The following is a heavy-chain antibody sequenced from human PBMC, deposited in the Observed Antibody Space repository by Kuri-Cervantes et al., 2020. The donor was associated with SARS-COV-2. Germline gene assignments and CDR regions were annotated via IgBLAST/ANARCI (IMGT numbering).Heavy chain of an antibody. V-gene: IGHV3-7*01. J-gene: IGHJ6*03. CDR2: IKQDGSEE. CDR1: GFTFNNYW. D-gene: IGHD6-19*01. CDR3: AREAVAGPTHYYYYYMDV. Sequence: GESLKISCAASGFTFNNYWMTWVRQAPGEGLEWVASIKQDGSEEFFVDSVKGRFTISRDNAKNSLYLQMNSLRAEDTAVYYCAREAVAGPTHYYYYYMDVWGKGTTVTVSS.